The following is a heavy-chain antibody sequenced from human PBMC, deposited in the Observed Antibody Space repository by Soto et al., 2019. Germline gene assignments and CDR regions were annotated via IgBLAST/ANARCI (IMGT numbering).Heavy chain of an antibody. CDR3: AKSLRRQRITGWTHVFDA. CDR2: SSCNSDTV. D-gene: IGHD3-16*01. J-gene: IGHJ3*01. V-gene: IGHV3-9*01. CDR1: GFTFDDYA. Sequence: EVQLVESVGGLVLPGTSLRLSCAASGFTFDDYAMHWVRQAPGKGLEWGSGSSCNSDTVFYADSVKGRFTISRDNAKNSLVLQMNSLTTEDTVLFYCAKSLRRQRITGWTHVFDARGGGKMVNVSA.